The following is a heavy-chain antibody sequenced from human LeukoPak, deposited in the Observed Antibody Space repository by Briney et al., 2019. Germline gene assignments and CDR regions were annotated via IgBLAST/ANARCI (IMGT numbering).Heavy chain of an antibody. D-gene: IGHD3-9*01. V-gene: IGHV3-66*01. CDR3: ARDRLHYDSLTGYPAD. J-gene: IGHJ4*02. Sequence: PGGSLRLSCAASGLTFSSYAMSWVRQAPGKGLEWVSVIYSGGSTHYADSVKGRFTISRDNSKNTLYLQMNSLRAEDTAVYYCARDRLHYDSLTGYPADWGQGTLVTVSS. CDR1: GLTFSSYA. CDR2: IYSGGST.